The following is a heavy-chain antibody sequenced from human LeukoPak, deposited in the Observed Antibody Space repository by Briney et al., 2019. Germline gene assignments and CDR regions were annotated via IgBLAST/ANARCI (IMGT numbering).Heavy chain of an antibody. CDR3: ARDPRLSSGDYSFDY. CDR1: GFTVSSNY. V-gene: IGHV3-66*01. D-gene: IGHD4-17*01. CDR2: IYSGGST. Sequence: GGSLRLSCAASGFTVSSNYMSWVRQAPGKGLEWVSVIYSGGSTYYADSVKGRFTISRDNSKNTLYLQMNSLRAEDTAVYYCARDPRLSSGDYSFDYWGQGTLVTVSS. J-gene: IGHJ4*02.